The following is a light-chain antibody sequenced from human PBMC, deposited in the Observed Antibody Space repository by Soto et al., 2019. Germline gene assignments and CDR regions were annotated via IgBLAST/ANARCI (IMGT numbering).Light chain of an antibody. V-gene: IGKV1-5*03. Sequence: DIQMTQSPSTLSASVGDTVTVTCRASQSVSGWLAWYQQKPGKAPKVLIYKASTLESGAPSRFSGSGSETEFTLTISSLQPDDVATYYCQQYNSYWTFGQGTKVDIK. CDR2: KAS. CDR1: QSVSGW. J-gene: IGKJ1*01. CDR3: QQYNSYWT.